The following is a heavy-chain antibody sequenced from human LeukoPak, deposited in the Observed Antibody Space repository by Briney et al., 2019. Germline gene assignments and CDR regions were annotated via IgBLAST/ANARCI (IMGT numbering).Heavy chain of an antibody. CDR3: ARGMGARLYYYYMDV. D-gene: IGHD1-26*01. CDR1: GGTFSSYA. Sequence: ASVKVSCKASGGTFSSYAISWVRQAPGQGLEWMGRIIPIFGTANYAQKFQGRVTMTRNTPISTAYMELSSLRSEDTAVYYCARGMGARLYYYYMDVWGKGTTVTVSS. V-gene: IGHV1-69*05. J-gene: IGHJ6*03. CDR2: IIPIFGTA.